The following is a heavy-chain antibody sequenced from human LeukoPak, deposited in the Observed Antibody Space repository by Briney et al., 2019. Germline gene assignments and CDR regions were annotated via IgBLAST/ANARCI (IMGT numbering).Heavy chain of an antibody. Sequence: GASVKVSCKASGYTFTSYDINWVRQATGQGLEWMGWMNPNSGGTNYAQKFQGRVTMTRDTSISTAYMELSRLRSDDTAVYYCAEYVAAAGHMTWGQGTLVTVSS. CDR3: AEYVAAAGHMT. D-gene: IGHD6-13*01. CDR2: MNPNSGGT. V-gene: IGHV1-2*02. CDR1: GYTFTSYD. J-gene: IGHJ5*02.